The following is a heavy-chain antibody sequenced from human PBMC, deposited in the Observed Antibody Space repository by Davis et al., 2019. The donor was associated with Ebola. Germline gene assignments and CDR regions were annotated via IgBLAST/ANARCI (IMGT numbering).Heavy chain of an antibody. CDR1: GFKFDEYG. CDR2: INWNGGTT. Sequence: PGGSLRLSCTASGFKFDEYGMNWVRQAPGKGLEWVGGINWNGGTTNYADSVKGRFAISRDDAKKSLYLQINSLRAEDTAFYYCARGIRFDYLFRHYMYYFEYWGQGALVTVSS. J-gene: IGHJ4*02. D-gene: IGHD5-12*01. CDR3: ARGIRFDYLFRHYMYYFEY. V-gene: IGHV3-20*04.